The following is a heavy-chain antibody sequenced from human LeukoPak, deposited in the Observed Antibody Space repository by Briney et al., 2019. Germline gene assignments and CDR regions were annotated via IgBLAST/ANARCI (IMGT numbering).Heavy chain of an antibody. CDR1: GFTVSSNY. Sequence: AGGSLRLSCAASGFTVSSNYMSWVRQAPGKGLEWVSVIYSGGSTYYADSVKGRFTISRDNSKNTLYLQMNSLRAEDTAVYYCARVGYGWAGFSYYFDYWGQGTLVTVSS. CDR2: IYSGGST. V-gene: IGHV3-53*01. D-gene: IGHD5-12*01. J-gene: IGHJ4*02. CDR3: ARVGYGWAGFSYYFDY.